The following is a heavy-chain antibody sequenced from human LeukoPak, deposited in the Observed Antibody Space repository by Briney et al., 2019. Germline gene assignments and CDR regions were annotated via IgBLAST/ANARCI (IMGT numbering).Heavy chain of an antibody. D-gene: IGHD6-6*01. J-gene: IGHJ4*02. CDR2: ISSSSSTI. CDR3: ATYSSSSGHGY. V-gene: IGHV3-48*01. Sequence: GGSLRLSCAASGFTFSSYSMNWVRQAPGKGLEWVSYISSSSSTIYYADSVKGRFTISRDNAKNSLYLQMDSLRAEDTAVYYCATYSSSSGHGYWGQGTLVTVSS. CDR1: GFTFSSYS.